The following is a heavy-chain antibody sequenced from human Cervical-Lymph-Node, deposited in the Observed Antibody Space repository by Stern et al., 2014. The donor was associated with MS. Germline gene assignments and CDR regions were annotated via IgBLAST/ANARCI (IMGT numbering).Heavy chain of an antibody. Sequence: VQLEESGAEVKKPGSSVKVSCKASGGTFSSYAISWVRQAPGQGLEWMGGIIPIFGIANYAQKFQGRVTITADKSTNTAYMELSSLRSEDTAVYYCARDYYGSGNYYYYGMDVWGQGTTVTVSS. V-gene: IGHV1-69*17. CDR2: IIPIFGIA. CDR1: GGTFSSYA. CDR3: ARDYYGSGNYYYYGMDV. J-gene: IGHJ6*02. D-gene: IGHD3-10*01.